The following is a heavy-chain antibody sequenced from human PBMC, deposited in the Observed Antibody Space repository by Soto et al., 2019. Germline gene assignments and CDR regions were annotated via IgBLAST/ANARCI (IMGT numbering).Heavy chain of an antibody. D-gene: IGHD2-15*01. J-gene: IGHJ4*02. V-gene: IGHV3-74*01. CDR1: GFTCSSYW. CDR2: INSDGSST. CDR3: VRTSLVVAAATREDY. Sequence: EVQLVESGGGLVQPGGSLRLSCAASGFTCSSYWMHWVRQAPGKGLVWVSRINSDGSSTSYADSVKGRFTISRDNAKNSLYLQMNSLIAEDTAVYYCVRTSLVVAAATREDYWGQGTLVTVSS.